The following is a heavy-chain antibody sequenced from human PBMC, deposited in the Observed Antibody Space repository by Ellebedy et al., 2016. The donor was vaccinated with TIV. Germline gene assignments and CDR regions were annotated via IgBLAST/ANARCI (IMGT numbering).Heavy chain of an antibody. D-gene: IGHD6-19*01. J-gene: IGHJ4*02. CDR1: GFTFDDYG. CDR2: ISSSSSYI. CDR3: AREGYSSGWYFDY. Sequence: GESLKISCAASGFTFDDYGMSWVRQAPGKGLEWVSSISSSSSYIYYADSVKGRFTISRDNAKNSLYLQMNSLRAEDTAVYYCAREGYSSGWYFDYWGQGTLVTVSS. V-gene: IGHV3-21*01.